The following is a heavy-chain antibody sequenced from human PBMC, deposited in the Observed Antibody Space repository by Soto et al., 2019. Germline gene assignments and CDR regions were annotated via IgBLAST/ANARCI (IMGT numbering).Heavy chain of an antibody. CDR2: INHSGST. V-gene: IGHV4-34*01. CDR1: GGSFSCYY. Sequence: PSETLSLTCAVYGGSFSCYYWSWIRQPPGKGLEWIGEINHSGSTNYNPSLKSRVTISVDTSKNQFSLKLGSVTAADTAVYYCARDRRIAAAAPGRYYYYYGMDVWGQGTTVTVSS. D-gene: IGHD6-13*01. J-gene: IGHJ6*02. CDR3: ARDRRIAAAAPGRYYYYYGMDV.